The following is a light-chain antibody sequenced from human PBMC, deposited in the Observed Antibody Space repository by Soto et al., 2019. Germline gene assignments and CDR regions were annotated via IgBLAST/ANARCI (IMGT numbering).Light chain of an antibody. V-gene: IGKV3-20*01. J-gene: IGKJ2*01. Sequence: EVLLTQSPATLSVSPGESVTLSCRASQSINTFLAWYQQKPGQAPRLLIYGASTRASGVPDRFSGGGSGTDFVLTISRLEPEDFAVYYCQQYGRSPFTFGQGTKLQIK. CDR3: QQYGRSPFT. CDR2: GAS. CDR1: QSINTF.